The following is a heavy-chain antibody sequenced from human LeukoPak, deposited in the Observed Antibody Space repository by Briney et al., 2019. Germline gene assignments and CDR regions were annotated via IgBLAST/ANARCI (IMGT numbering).Heavy chain of an antibody. CDR2: ISGSSNVI. Sequence: PGRSLRLSCAASGFTFSSESMNWVRQTPGKGLEWVSYISGSSNVIYYADSVKGRFTISRDNAKNSLYLQMNSLREEDTAVYYCARVYCSSTSCYRGYGMDVWGQGTTVTVSS. D-gene: IGHD2-2*02. V-gene: IGHV3-48*02. J-gene: IGHJ6*02. CDR1: GFTFSSES. CDR3: ARVYCSSTSCYRGYGMDV.